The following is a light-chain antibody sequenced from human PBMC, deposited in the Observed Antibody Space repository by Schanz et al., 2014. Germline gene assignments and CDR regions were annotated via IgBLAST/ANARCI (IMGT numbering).Light chain of an antibody. CDR3: QVWDRSSALWV. J-gene: IGLJ3*02. Sequence: SYVLTQPPSVSVAPGETARITCGGDNIGRRSVHWYQQRPGQAPLLVVYDDSDRRSGIPERFSGSNSGGAATLTISSVEAGDEADYYCQVWDRSSALWVFGGGTKLTVL. CDR2: DDS. CDR1: NIGRRS. V-gene: IGLV3-21*02.